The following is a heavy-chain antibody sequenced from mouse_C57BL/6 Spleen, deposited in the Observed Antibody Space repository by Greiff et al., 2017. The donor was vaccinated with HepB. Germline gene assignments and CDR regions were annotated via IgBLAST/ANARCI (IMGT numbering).Heavy chain of an antibody. J-gene: IGHJ4*01. CDR2: ISYDGSN. CDR1: GYSITSGYY. D-gene: IGHD4-1*01. Sequence: EVQLVESGPGLVKPSQSLSLTCSVTGYSITSGYYWNWIRQFPGNKLEWMGYISYDGSNNYNPSLKNRISITRDTSKNQFFLKLNSVTTEDTATYYCARDKLFMDYWGQGTSVTVSS. CDR3: ARDKLFMDY. V-gene: IGHV3-6*01.